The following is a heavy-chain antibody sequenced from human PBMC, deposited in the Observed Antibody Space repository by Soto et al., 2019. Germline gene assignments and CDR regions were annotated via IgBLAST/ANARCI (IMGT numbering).Heavy chain of an antibody. D-gene: IGHD5-12*01. CDR1: GGTFSSYA. CDR2: IIPIFGTA. CDR3: ASRDGYNHAFDI. V-gene: IGHV1-69*13. J-gene: IGHJ3*02. Sequence: GASVKVSCKASGGTFSSYAISWVRQAPGQGLEWMGEIIPIFGTANYAQKFQVRVTITADESTSTVYMELSSLRSEDTVVYYCASRDGYNHAFDIWGQGTMVTVSS.